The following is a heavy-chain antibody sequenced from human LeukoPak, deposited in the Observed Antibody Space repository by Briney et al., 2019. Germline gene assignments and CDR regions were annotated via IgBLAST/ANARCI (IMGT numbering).Heavy chain of an antibody. CDR1: GFTFSSYG. CDR2: ISYDGSNK. CDR3: ARDAGNAATPDAFDI. V-gene: IGHV3-30*03. D-gene: IGHD6-13*01. J-gene: IGHJ3*02. Sequence: GRSLRLSCAASGFTFSSYGMHWVHQAPGKGLEWVAVISYDGSNKYYADSVKGRFTISRDNSKNTLYLQMNSLRAEDTAVYYCARDAGNAATPDAFDIWGQGTMVTVSS.